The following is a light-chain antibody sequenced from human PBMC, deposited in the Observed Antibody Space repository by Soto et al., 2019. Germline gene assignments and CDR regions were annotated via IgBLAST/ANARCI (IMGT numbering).Light chain of an antibody. CDR3: QQYHNLPRT. CDR1: HAISNS. Sequence: DIQMTQSPSSLSASGGDRVTITCQASHAISNSLNWFQQKPGKAPKLLISDASNLETGVPSRFTGGGSGTDFTFTISSLQPEDLETYYRQQYHNLPRTFGQGTKLEIK. CDR2: DAS. V-gene: IGKV1-33*01. J-gene: IGKJ2*01.